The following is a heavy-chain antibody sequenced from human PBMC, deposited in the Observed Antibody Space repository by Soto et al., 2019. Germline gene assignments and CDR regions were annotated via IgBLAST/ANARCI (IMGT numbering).Heavy chain of an antibody. CDR2: IYPGDSDT. CDR1: GYSFTSYW. D-gene: IGHD6-6*01. J-gene: IGHJ6*03. CDR3: ARNKGRYSSSSWVTGKESYYYYYYMDV. Sequence: EVQLVQSGAEVKKPGESLKISCKGSGYSFTSYWIGWVRQMPGKGLEWMGIIYPGDSDTRYSPSFQGQVTISADKSISTAYLQWSSLKASDTAMYYCARNKGRYSSSSWVTGKESYYYYYYMDVWGKGTTVTVSS. V-gene: IGHV5-51*03.